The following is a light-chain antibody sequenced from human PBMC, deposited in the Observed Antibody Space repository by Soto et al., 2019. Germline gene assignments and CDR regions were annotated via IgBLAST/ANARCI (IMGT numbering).Light chain of an antibody. J-gene: IGKJ2*01. V-gene: IGKV2-28*01. CDR1: QSLLHSDGYNY. Sequence: VMTQSPLSLPVTPGEPASISCRSSQSLLHSDGYNYLDWYLQKPGQSPQLLIYLGSNRASGVPDNFSGSGSGTDFTLKISRVEAEDVGVYYCMQALQTPPTFGQGTKLEIK. CDR3: MQALQTPPT. CDR2: LGS.